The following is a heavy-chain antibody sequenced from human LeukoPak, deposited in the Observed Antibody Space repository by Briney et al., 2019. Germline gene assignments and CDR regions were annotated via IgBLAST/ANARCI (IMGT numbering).Heavy chain of an antibody. CDR2: INLNSGGT. CDR1: AYSFTDYY. CDR3: ARDGYTYGQVDY. Sequence: ASVKVSCKASAYSFTDYYIHWVRQAPGQGLEWMGWINLNSGGTNFAQKFQGRVTMTRDTSISTVYMELSSLRSDDTAVYFCARDGYTYGQVDYWGQGTLVTVSS. J-gene: IGHJ4*02. V-gene: IGHV1-2*02. D-gene: IGHD5-18*01.